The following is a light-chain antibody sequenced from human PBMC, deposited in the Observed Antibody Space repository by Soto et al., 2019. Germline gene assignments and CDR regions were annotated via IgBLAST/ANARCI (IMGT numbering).Light chain of an antibody. J-gene: IGLJ2*01. V-gene: IGLV1-44*01. CDR2: YNT. CDR1: SSNIGSNY. Sequence: QPVLTQPPSASGTPGQRVTISCSGDSSNIGSNYVNWYQQVSGTAPKLLIYYNTHRPSGVPDRFSGSKSGTSASLAITGLQSEDEADYYCAAWDDSLNGYMLFGGGTKLTVL. CDR3: AAWDDSLNGYML.